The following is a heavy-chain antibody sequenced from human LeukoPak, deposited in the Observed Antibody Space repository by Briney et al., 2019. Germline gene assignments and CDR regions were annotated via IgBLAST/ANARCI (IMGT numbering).Heavy chain of an antibody. CDR3: AKNAIPWELLGAPFDY. J-gene: IGHJ4*02. CDR2: ISGSGGST. Sequence: PGGSLRLSCAASGFTFSSYAMSWVRQAPGKGLEWVSAISGSGGSTYYADSVKGRFTISRDNSKNTLYLQMNSLRAEDTAVYYCAKNAIPWELLGAPFDYWGQGTLVTVSS. V-gene: IGHV3-23*01. D-gene: IGHD1-26*01. CDR1: GFTFSSYA.